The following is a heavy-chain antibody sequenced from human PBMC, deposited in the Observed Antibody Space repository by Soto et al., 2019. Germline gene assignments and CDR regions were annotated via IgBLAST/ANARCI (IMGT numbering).Heavy chain of an antibody. V-gene: IGHV3-7*01. CDR2: IKQDGSEK. D-gene: IGHD3-3*01. Sequence: GGSLRLSCAASGFTFSSYCMSWVRQAPGKGLEWVANIKQDGSEKYYVDSVKGRFTISRDNAKNSLYLQMNSLRAEDTAVYYCARDRVLRFLEWLPYYGMDVWGQGTTVTVSS. CDR3: ARDRVLRFLEWLPYYGMDV. CDR1: GFTFSSYC. J-gene: IGHJ6*02.